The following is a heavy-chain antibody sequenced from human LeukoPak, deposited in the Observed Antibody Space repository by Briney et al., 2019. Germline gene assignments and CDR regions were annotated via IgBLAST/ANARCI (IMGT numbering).Heavy chain of an antibody. D-gene: IGHD6-13*01. V-gene: IGHV3-30*02. Sequence: PGGSLRLSCAASGFTFSSYAMHWVRQAPGKGLEWVAFIRYDGSNKYYADSVKGRFTISRDNSKNTLYLQMNSLRAEDTAVYYCAKGLYSSSWYDFYFDYWGQGTLVTVSS. CDR1: GFTFSSYA. J-gene: IGHJ4*02. CDR2: IRYDGSNK. CDR3: AKGLYSSSWYDFYFDY.